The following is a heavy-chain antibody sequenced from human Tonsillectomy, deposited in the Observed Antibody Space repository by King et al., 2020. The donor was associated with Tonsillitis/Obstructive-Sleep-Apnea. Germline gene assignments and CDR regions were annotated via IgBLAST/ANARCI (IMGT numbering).Heavy chain of an antibody. CDR2: ISYDGRNK. V-gene: IGHV3-30*18. CDR3: AKVDVLASSGVFSYMDV. CDR1: GFTFSSYG. J-gene: IGHJ6*03. D-gene: IGHD6-13*01. Sequence: VQLVESGGGVVQPGRSLRLSCAASGFTFSSYGMHWVRQAPGKGLEWVAVISYDGRNKYYADSVKGRFTISRDNSKNTLYLQMNSLRAEDTAVFYSAKVDVLASSGVFSYMDVWGKGITVTVSS.